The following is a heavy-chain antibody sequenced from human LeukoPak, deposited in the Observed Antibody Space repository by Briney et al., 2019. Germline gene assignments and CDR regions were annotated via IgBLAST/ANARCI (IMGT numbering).Heavy chain of an antibody. CDR2: INHSGST. V-gene: IGHV4-34*01. Sequence: SETLSLTCAVYGGSFSGYYWSWIRQPPGKGLEWIGEINHSGSTNYNPSLKGRVTISVDTSKNQFSLKLSSVTAADTAVYYCARGGYSYGYGYWGQGTLVTVSS. D-gene: IGHD5-18*01. CDR3: ARGGYSYGYGY. CDR1: GGSFSGYY. J-gene: IGHJ4*02.